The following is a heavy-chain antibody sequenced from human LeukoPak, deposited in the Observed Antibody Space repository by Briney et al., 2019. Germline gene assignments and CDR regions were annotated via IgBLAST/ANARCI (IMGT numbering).Heavy chain of an antibody. CDR3: ARETSLAGFASGLGFNY. CDR1: GDSVTSSNW. V-gene: IGHV4-4*02. D-gene: IGHD6-19*01. CDR2: VYHSGRT. J-gene: IGHJ4*02. Sequence: PSGTLSLTCDVSGDSVTSSNWWSWVRQPPGQGLEWIGEVYHSGRTNYNPSLTSRVTISLNKSNNQISLNLTSVTAADTATYYCARETSLAGFASGLGFNYWGQGILVSVSS.